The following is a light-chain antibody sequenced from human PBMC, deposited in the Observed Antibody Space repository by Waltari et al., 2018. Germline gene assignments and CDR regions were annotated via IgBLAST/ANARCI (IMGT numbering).Light chain of an antibody. CDR3: QHYHTAPYS. CDR2: KAS. Sequence: DIQMTQSPSSLSASVGDKVIITCQASQNVDNWLAWYQQKPGKAPRSLIYKASSLETGVPSRFSGSGSGTHFTLTISSLQHEDFATYYCQHYHTAPYSFGQGTKVDI. CDR1: QNVDNW. J-gene: IGKJ2*03. V-gene: IGKV1-5*03.